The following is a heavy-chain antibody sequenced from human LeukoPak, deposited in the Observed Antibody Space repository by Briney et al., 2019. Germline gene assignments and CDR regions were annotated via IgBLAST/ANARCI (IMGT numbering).Heavy chain of an antibody. CDR1: GGSISSSSYY. Sequence: SETLSLTCTVSGGSISSSSYYWGWIRQPPGKGLEWIGSIYYSGSTYYNPSLKSRVTISVDTSKNQFSLKLSSVTAADTAVYYCARGLLDIVVVPATGAGYYYYYYYMDVWAKGPRSPSP. CDR3: ARGLLDIVVVPATGAGYYYYYYYMDV. D-gene: IGHD2-2*03. CDR2: IYYSGST. J-gene: IGHJ6*03. V-gene: IGHV4-39*07.